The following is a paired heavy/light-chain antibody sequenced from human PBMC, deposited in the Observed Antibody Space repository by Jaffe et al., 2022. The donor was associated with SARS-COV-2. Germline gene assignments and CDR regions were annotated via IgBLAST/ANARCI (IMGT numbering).Light chain of an antibody. CDR3: QQYNNWPPMYT. V-gene: IGKV3-15*01. Sequence: EIVMTQSPATLSVSPGERATLSCRASQSVSSDLAWYQQKPGQAPRLLIYGASTRATGIPARFSGSGSGTEFTLTISSLQSEDFAVYYCQQYNNWPPMYTFGQGTKVEIK. CDR1: QSVSSD. CDR2: GAS. J-gene: IGKJ2*01.
Heavy chain of an antibody. CDR2: IYYSGST. V-gene: IGHV4-39*01. CDR3: ARTLGDHWLTLKGASAFDF. Sequence: QLQLQESGPGLVKPSETLSLTCTVSGVSISSSTYYWGWIRQAPGKGLEWIGSIYYSGSTYYNPSLKSRLTISVDTSKNQFSLNLTSVTAADTAVFYCARTLGDHWLTLKGASAFDFWGQGTLVTVSS. CDR1: GVSISSSTYY. D-gene: IGHD6-19*01. J-gene: IGHJ4*02.